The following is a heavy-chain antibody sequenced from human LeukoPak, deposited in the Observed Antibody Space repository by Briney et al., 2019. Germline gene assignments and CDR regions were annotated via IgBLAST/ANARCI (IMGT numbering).Heavy chain of an antibody. J-gene: IGHJ4*02. CDR1: GFSLDSYC. D-gene: IGHD6-19*01. CDR3: ARGTRSGWPDYLDS. Sequence: GGSLRLSCAASGFSLDSYCMRWVRQAPGKGLVWVSRINAEATNPPYADSVKGRFTISRDNAKNMLYLQMNSLRAEDTAVYFCARGTRSGWPDYLDSWGQETLVIVSS. V-gene: IGHV3-74*01. CDR2: INAEATNP.